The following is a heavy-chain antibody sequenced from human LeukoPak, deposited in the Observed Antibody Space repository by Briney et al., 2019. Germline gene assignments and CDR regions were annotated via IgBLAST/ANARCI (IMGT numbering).Heavy chain of an antibody. J-gene: IGHJ6*04. D-gene: IGHD3-10*02. Sequence: GGSLRLSCAASGFTFSSYWMHWVRQAPGKGLVWVSRINSDGSRTSYADSVKGRFSISRDNAKNTLYLQMNSLRAEDTAVYYCAELGITMIGGVWGKGTTVTISS. CDR3: AELGITMIGGV. V-gene: IGHV3-74*01. CDR2: INSDGSRT. CDR1: GFTFSSYW.